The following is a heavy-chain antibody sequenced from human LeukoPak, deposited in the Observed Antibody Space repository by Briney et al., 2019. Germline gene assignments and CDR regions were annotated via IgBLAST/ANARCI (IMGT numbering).Heavy chain of an antibody. D-gene: IGHD1-1*01. Sequence: ASVKVSRKPSGGTFSSYAISLVRRAPGQGLERIVRVIPILGIANYAQKFQGRGTITADKSTSTAYMELSSLRSEDTAVYYCARYERGAENLDYWGQGTLVTVSS. J-gene: IGHJ4*02. CDR3: ARYERGAENLDY. V-gene: IGHV1-69*04. CDR2: VIPILGIA. CDR1: GGTFSSYA.